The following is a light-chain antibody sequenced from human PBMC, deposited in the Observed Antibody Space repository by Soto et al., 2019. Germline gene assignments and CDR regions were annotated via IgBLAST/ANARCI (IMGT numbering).Light chain of an antibody. CDR3: QQFGSSPPMYT. CDR1: QSVSTSY. J-gene: IGKJ2*01. CDR2: GAS. V-gene: IGKV3-20*01. Sequence: EIVLTQSPGTLSFSPGETATLSCRASQSVSTSYLAWYHQKPGQAPRLLVYGASNRASGIPERFSGSGSVTDFTLTISRLEPEDFAVYYCQQFGSSPPMYTFGQGTKLEIK.